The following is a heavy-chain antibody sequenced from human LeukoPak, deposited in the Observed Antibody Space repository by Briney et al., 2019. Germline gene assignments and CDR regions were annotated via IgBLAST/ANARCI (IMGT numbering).Heavy chain of an antibody. D-gene: IGHD5-24*01. CDR1: GFTFSSYA. V-gene: IGHV3-64*01. Sequence: GGPLRLSCAASGFTFSSYAMHWVRQAPGKGLEYVSAISSNGGSTYYANSVKGRFTISRDNSKNTLYLHMGSLRAEDMAVYYCARGAGGYNILDYWGQGTLGTVSA. CDR3: ARGAGGYNILDY. J-gene: IGHJ4*02. CDR2: ISSNGGST.